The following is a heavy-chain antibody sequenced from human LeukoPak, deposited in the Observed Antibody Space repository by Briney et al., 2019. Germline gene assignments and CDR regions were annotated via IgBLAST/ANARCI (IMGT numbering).Heavy chain of an antibody. D-gene: IGHD2-21*02. Sequence: PSETLSLTCTVSGGSINSGSYYWGWIRQPPGKGLEWIGSIYYNGRSYYNPSLKSRATISVDTSKNQFSLKLSSVTAADTAVYYCARILAYCGGDCYYYFDYWGQGTLVTVSS. V-gene: IGHV4-39*01. CDR2: IYYNGRS. J-gene: IGHJ4*02. CDR3: ARILAYCGGDCYYYFDY. CDR1: GGSINSGSYY.